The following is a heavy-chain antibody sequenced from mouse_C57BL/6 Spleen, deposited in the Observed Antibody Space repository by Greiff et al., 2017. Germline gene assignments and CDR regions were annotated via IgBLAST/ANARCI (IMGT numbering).Heavy chain of an antibody. CDR1: GFTFSSYG. D-gene: IGHD1-1*01. V-gene: IGHV5-6*01. CDR2: ISSGGSYT. CDR3: AIHHYGSSQAFDYYAMDY. Sequence: VQLQQSGGDLVKPGGSLKLSCAASGFTFSSYGMSWVRQTPDKRLEWVATISSGGSYTYSPDSVKGRFTISGDNAKNTLYLQMSSLKSEDTAMYYCAIHHYGSSQAFDYYAMDYWGQGTSVTVSS. J-gene: IGHJ4*01.